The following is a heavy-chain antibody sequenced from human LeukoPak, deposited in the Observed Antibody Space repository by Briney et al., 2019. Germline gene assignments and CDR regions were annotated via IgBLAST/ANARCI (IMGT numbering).Heavy chain of an antibody. J-gene: IGHJ5*02. CDR1: EFTFSDYY. D-gene: IGHD1-14*01. V-gene: IGHV4-34*01. CDR2: NNHSGST. Sequence: PGGSLRLSCAASEFTFSDYYMSWIRQAPGKGLEWIGENNHSGSTNYNPSLKSRVTISVDTSKNQFSLKLSSVTAADTAVYYCARHRNWFDPWGQGTLVTVSS. CDR3: ARHRNWFDP.